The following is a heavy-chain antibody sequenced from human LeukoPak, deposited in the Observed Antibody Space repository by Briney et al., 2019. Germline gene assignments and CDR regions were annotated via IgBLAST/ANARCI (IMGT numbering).Heavy chain of an antibody. D-gene: IGHD3-9*01. CDR1: GYSISSGYY. J-gene: IGHJ5*02. CDR2: IYHSGST. Sequence: PSETLSLTCTVSGYSISSGYYWGWIRQPPGKGLEWIGSIYHSGSTYYNPSLKSRVTISVDTSKNQFSLKLSSVTAADTAVYYCARHVKTAGIRYFDWLLGQPWFDPWGQGTLVTVSS. V-gene: IGHV4-38-2*02. CDR3: ARHVKTAGIRYFDWLLGQPWFDP.